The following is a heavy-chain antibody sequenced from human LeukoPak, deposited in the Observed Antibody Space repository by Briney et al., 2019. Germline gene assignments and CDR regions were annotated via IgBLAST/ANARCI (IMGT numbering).Heavy chain of an antibody. D-gene: IGHD6-19*01. V-gene: IGHV3-21*01. J-gene: IGHJ5*02. CDR3: ARGVGAVAGTENWFDP. Sequence: GGSLRLSYAASEFTFSSYSMNWVRQAPGKGLEWVSSISSSSSYIYYADSEKGRFTISRDNAKNSLYLQMNSLRAEDTAVYYCARGVGAVAGTENWFDPWGQGTLVTVSP. CDR2: ISSSSSYI. CDR1: EFTFSSYS.